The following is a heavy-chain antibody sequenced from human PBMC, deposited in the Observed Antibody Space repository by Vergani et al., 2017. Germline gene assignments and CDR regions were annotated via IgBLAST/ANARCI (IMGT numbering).Heavy chain of an antibody. V-gene: IGHV4-39*07. D-gene: IGHD6-19*01. CDR3: ARELGIAVAAKKSYWYFDL. CDR2: IYYSGST. CDR1: GGSISSSSYY. Sequence: QLQLQESGPGLVKPSETLSLTCTVSGGSISSSSYYWGWIRQPPGKGLEWIGSIYYSGSTNYNPSLKSRVTISVDTSKNQFSLKLSSVTAADTAVYYCARELGIAVAAKKSYWYFDLWGRGTLVTVSS. J-gene: IGHJ2*01.